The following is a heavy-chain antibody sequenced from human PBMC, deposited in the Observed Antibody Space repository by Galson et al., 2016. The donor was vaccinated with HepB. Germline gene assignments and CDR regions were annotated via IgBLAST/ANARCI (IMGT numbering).Heavy chain of an antibody. CDR2: IYWDDDK. J-gene: IGHJ4*02. Sequence: PALVKPPQTLTLTCTFSGFSLSTRGVGVGWIRQPPGKALEWLALIYWDDDKRYSPSLRSRLTITKDTSRNQVVLTMTNMDPVDTATYYCAHIRLVVDTTFVLAFDYWGQGTLLTVSS. V-gene: IGHV2-5*02. CDR1: GFSLSTRGVG. CDR3: AHIRLVVDTTFVLAFDY. D-gene: IGHD3-16*01.